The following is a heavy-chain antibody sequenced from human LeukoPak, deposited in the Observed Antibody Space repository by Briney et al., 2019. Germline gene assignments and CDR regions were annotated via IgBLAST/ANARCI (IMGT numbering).Heavy chain of an antibody. V-gene: IGHV3-7*01. CDR3: ARDGTAAGLYFDL. D-gene: IGHD6-13*01. Sequence: GGSLRLSCSVSGFTFTDYWMTWVRQAPGKGLEWVASIQQYGGEKSYVDSVKGGFTISRDNAKNSLYLQMSSLRAEDTAVYYCARDGTAAGLYFDLWGQGTLVTVSS. CDR2: IQQYGGEK. J-gene: IGHJ4*01. CDR1: GFTFTDYW.